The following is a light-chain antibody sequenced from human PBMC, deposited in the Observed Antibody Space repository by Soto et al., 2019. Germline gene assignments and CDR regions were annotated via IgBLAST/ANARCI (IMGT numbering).Light chain of an antibody. Sequence: EIVLTQFPGALSLSPGERVTLSCRASQTVSNTYLAWYQQKSGQAPKFLIYGASKRATGIPDRFSGSGSGTGFTLTISRLEPEEFAVYYCQQYGALPPTFGGGTKVEIK. CDR3: QQYGALPPT. J-gene: IGKJ4*01. CDR1: QTVSNTY. V-gene: IGKV3-20*01. CDR2: GAS.